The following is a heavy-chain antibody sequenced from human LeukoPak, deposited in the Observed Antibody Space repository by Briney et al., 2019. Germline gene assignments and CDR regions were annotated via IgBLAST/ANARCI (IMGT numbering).Heavy chain of an antibody. CDR2: IVVGSGNI. CDR1: GFTFTSSA. CDR3: AVAATSFRFDY. V-gene: IGHV1-58*01. D-gene: IGHD2-15*01. Sequence: GTSVKVSCKASGFTFTSSAVQWVRQARGQRLEWIGWIVVGSGNINYAQKFQERVTITRDMSTSTAYMELSSLRSEDTAVYYCAVAATSFRFDYWGQGTLVTVSS. J-gene: IGHJ4*02.